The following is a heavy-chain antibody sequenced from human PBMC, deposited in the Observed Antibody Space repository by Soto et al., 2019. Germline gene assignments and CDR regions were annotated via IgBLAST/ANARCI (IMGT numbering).Heavy chain of an antibody. V-gene: IGHV3-9*01. CDR1: GFTFDEYA. D-gene: IGHD5-18*01. CDR2: ISWDSADI. CDR3: AKEGVDTATRGGTGGSYYYMDV. Sequence: EVQLVESGGGLEQPGRSLRLSGAASGFTFDEYAMHWVRQAPGKGLEWVSGISWDSADIAYADSVRGRFTISRDNARNSLYLQMNGLRAEDTAFYFCAKEGVDTATRGGTGGSYYYMDVWGQGTTVTVSS. J-gene: IGHJ6*03.